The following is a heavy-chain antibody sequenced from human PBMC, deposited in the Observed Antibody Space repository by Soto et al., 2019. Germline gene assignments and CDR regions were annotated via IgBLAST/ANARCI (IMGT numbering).Heavy chain of an antibody. V-gene: IGHV1-69*01. CDR2: IIPIFGTA. J-gene: IGHJ6*02. CDR3: ARAVLGYCSSTSPCYYGMDV. D-gene: IGHD2-2*01. Sequence: QVQLVQSGAEVKKPGSSVKVSCKDSGGTFSSYAISWVRQAPGQGLEWMGGIIPIFGTANYAQKFQGRVTITADESTSTAYMELSSLRSEDTAVYYCARAVLGYCSSTSPCYYGMDVWGQGTTVTVSS. CDR1: GGTFSSYA.